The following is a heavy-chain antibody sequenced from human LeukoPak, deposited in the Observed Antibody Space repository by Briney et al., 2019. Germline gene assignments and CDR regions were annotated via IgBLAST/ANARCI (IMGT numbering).Heavy chain of an antibody. CDR3: AREGYYDKKFDY. CDR2: INPSGGNT. CDR1: GYTFTSYY. Sequence: ASVKVSCKASGYTFTSYYMHWVRQAPGQGLERMGIINPSGGNTSYAQKFQGRVSMTRDTSTSTVYMELSSLRSEDTAVYYCAREGYYDKKFDYWGQGTLVTVSS. V-gene: IGHV1-46*01. J-gene: IGHJ4*02. D-gene: IGHD3-22*01.